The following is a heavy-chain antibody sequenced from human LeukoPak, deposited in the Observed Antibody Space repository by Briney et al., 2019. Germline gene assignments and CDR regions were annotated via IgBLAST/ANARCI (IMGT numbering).Heavy chain of an antibody. V-gene: IGHV3-48*03. CDR1: GFTFSSYE. CDR3: AMEGIAVAGGEKYYFDY. D-gene: IGHD6-19*01. CDR2: ISSSGSTI. J-gene: IGHJ4*02. Sequence: SGGSLRLSCAASGFTFSSYEMNWVRQAPGKGLEWASYISSSGSTIYYADSVKGRFTISRDNAKNSLYLQMNSLRAEDTAVYYCAMEGIAVAGGEKYYFDYWGQGTLVTVSS.